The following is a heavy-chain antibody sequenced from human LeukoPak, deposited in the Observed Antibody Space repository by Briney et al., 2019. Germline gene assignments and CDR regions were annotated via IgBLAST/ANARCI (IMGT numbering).Heavy chain of an antibody. CDR3: ARYRHLGY. V-gene: IGHV3-7*01. Sequence: GGPLRLSCADSGFTFSGYWRNGVRQAPGKELEWVANINQNGGEKYYVDSVKGRFTISRDNGKNSLYLQMNSLRAEDTAVYYCARYRHLGYWGQGTLVTVSS. CDR1: GFTFSGYW. J-gene: IGHJ4*02. CDR2: INQNGGEK.